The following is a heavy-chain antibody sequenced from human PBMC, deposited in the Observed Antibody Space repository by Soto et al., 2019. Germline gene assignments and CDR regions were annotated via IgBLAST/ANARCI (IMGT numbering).Heavy chain of an antibody. Sequence: EVQLLESGGGLIQPGGSLRLSCAASGFTIGSYGMGWIRQAPGKGLEWVSYISSSGSTIYYADSVKGRFTISRDNAKNSLYLQMNSLRAEDTAVYYCARDRVVEYSSSRWFDPWGQGTLVTVSS. V-gene: IGHV3-48*04. J-gene: IGHJ5*02. CDR2: ISSSGSTI. CDR1: GFTIGSYG. D-gene: IGHD6-6*01. CDR3: ARDRVVEYSSSRWFDP.